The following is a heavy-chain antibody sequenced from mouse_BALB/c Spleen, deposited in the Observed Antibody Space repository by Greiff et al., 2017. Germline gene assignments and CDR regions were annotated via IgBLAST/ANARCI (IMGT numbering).Heavy chain of an antibody. D-gene: IGHD1-1*01. V-gene: IGHV3-2*02. Sequence: EVKLQESGPGLVKPSQSLSLTCTVTGYSITSDYAWYWIRQFPGNKLEWMGYISYSGSTSYNPSLKSRISITRDTSKNQFFLQLNSVTTEDTATSYCALSSPFAYWGQGTLVTVSA. J-gene: IGHJ3*01. CDR3: ALSSPFAY. CDR2: ISYSGST. CDR1: GYSITSDYA.